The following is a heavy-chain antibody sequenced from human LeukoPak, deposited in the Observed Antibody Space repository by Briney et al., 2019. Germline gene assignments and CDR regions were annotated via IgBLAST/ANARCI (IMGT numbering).Heavy chain of an antibody. CDR2: ISYDGSNK. CDR3: AKGYYYDSSGYDPQIDY. Sequence: PGRSLGLSCTASGFTFSSYGMHWVRQAPGKGLEWVAVISYDGSNKYYADSVKGRFTISRDNSKNTLYLQMNSLRAEDTAVYYCAKGYYYDSSGYDPQIDYWGQGTLVTVSS. V-gene: IGHV3-30*18. J-gene: IGHJ4*02. CDR1: GFTFSSYG. D-gene: IGHD3-22*01.